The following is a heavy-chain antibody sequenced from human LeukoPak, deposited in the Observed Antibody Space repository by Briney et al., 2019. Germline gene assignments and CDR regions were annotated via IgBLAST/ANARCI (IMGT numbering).Heavy chain of an antibody. CDR2: ISISGTTI. D-gene: IGHD3-22*01. Sequence: GSLRLSCAASGFIFSGYEMNWVRQAPGKGLEWVSYISISGTTIYNADSEGRFTISRDNAENSLYLQMNSLRAEDTAVYYCARGGSSGYNYNAFDIWGRGTMVTVSS. CDR1: GFIFSGYE. V-gene: IGHV3-48*03. J-gene: IGHJ3*02. CDR3: ARGGSSGYNYNAFDI.